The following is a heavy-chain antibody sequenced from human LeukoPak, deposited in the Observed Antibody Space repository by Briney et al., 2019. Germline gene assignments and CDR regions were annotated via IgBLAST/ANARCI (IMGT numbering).Heavy chain of an antibody. D-gene: IGHD6-19*01. CDR1: GFTFSRYW. V-gene: IGHV3-74*01. CDR2: INSDGRST. CDR3: ARDVRHSSGWPGYYYYYMDV. Sequence: GGSLRLSCVASGFTFSRYWMHWVRQAPGKGLVWVSRINSDGRSTNYADSVKGRFSISRDNAKNSLYLQMNSLRAEDTAVYYCARDVRHSSGWPGYYYYYMDVWGKGTTVTVSS. J-gene: IGHJ6*03.